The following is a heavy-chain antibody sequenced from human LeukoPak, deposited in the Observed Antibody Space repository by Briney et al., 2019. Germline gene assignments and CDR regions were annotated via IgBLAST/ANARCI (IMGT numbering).Heavy chain of an antibody. D-gene: IGHD4-17*01. Sequence: ASVKVSCKASGYTFTSYALHWVRQAPGQRLEWMGWINAGNGNTKYSQEFQGRVTITRDTSASTAYMELSSLRSEDMAVYYCARGVIDDGNYYYYYYMDVWGKGTTVTVSS. J-gene: IGHJ6*03. CDR1: GYTFTSYA. CDR3: ARGVIDDGNYYYYYYMDV. CDR2: INAGNGNT. V-gene: IGHV1-3*03.